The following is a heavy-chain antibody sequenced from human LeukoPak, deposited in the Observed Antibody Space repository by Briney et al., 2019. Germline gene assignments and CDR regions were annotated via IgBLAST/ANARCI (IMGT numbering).Heavy chain of an antibody. D-gene: IGHD6-19*01. J-gene: IGHJ4*02. CDR3: ARGSSGWQYAFDY. CDR2: IIPIFGTA. V-gene: IGHV1-69*13. Sequence: ASVKVSCKASGGTFSSYAISWVRQAPGQGLEWMGGIIPIFGTANYAQKFQGRVTITADESTSTAYMELSSLRSEDTAVYYCARGSSGWQYAFDYWSQGTLVTVSS. CDR1: GGTFSSYA.